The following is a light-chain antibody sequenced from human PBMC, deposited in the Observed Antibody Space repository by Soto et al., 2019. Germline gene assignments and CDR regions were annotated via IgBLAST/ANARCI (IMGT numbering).Light chain of an antibody. V-gene: IGLV2-14*01. CDR3: GSYTNSSSPCV. J-gene: IGLJ1*01. Sequence: QSALAQPASVSGSPGQSITITCTGTSSDVGGYKSVSWYQQHPGKAPKLMIYEVSNRPSGVSNRFSASKSGNTASLTISGLQAEDEADYYCGSYTNSSSPCVLGTGTKGTVL. CDR1: SSDVGGYKS. CDR2: EVS.